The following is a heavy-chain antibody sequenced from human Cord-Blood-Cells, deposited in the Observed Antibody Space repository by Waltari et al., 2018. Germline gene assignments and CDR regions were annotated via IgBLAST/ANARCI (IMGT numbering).Heavy chain of an antibody. J-gene: IGHJ4*02. CDR2: IYYSGST. V-gene: IGHV4-39*01. CDR3: ARRVRDSSSWYYFDY. D-gene: IGHD6-13*01. Sequence: QLQLQESGPGLVKPSETLSLTCTVSGGSISSSSYYCGWIRQPPGKGLEWIGSIYYSGSTYYNPSLKSRVTISVDTSKNQFSLKLSSVTAADTAVYYCARRVRDSSSWYYFDYWGQGTLVTVSS. CDR1: GGSISSSSYY.